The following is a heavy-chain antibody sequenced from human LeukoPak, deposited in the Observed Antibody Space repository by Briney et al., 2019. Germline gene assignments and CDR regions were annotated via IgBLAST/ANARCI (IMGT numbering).Heavy chain of an antibody. CDR2: ISGSGGST. Sequence: PGGSLRLSCAASGFTFSSFAMSWVRQAPVKGLEWVSAISGSGGSTYYADSVKGRFTISRDNSKNTLYLQMNSLRAEDTAVYYCAKSLAGTYYYDSSGYYTMKDWGRGTLVTVSS. CDR1: GFTFSSFA. J-gene: IGHJ4*02. D-gene: IGHD3-22*01. CDR3: AKSLAGTYYYDSSGYYTMKD. V-gene: IGHV3-23*01.